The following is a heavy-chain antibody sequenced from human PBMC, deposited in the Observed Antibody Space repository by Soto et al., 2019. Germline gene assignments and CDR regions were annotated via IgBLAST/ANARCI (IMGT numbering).Heavy chain of an antibody. CDR1: GHTFINFA. CDR2: VSGGGDNT. D-gene: IGHD4-4*01. Sequence: EVQLLQSGGGLGQPGGSLTLSCAAYGHTFINFAMTWVRQAPGKGLEWVSSVSGGGDNTWYADSVKGRFTICRDNPKKTLYQHMNILTAADTAVFYCANVLLPNSNYGGRYLLDLWGQGNLVT. V-gene: IGHV3-23*01. CDR3: ANVLLPNSNYGGRYLLDL. J-gene: IGHJ5*02.